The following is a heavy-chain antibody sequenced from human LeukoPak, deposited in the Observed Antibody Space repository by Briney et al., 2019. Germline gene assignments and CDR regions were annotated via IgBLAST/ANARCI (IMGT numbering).Heavy chain of an antibody. CDR2: ISGSGGST. CDR1: GFTFSSYA. Sequence: PGGSLRLSCAASGFTFSSYAMSWVRQAPGKGLEWVSAISGSGGSTYYADSVKGRFTISRDNSKNTLYLQMNSLRAEDTAVYYCAKKGSSSWYADYYFDYWGQGTLVTVSS. CDR3: AKKGSSSWYADYYFDY. J-gene: IGHJ4*02. V-gene: IGHV3-23*01. D-gene: IGHD6-13*01.